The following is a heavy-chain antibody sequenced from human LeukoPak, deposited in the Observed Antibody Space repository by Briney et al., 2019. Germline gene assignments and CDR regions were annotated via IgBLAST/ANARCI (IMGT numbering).Heavy chain of an antibody. D-gene: IGHD3-10*01. CDR1: GVSISSGGYP. CDR3: ARVGSEGSARNWFDP. V-gene: IGHV4-30-2*01. Sequence: AQTLSLTCAVSGVSISSGGYPWRWLRQPPGKGLEWIGYIYHSRSTYYNPSLKSRVTISVDRSKNQFSLKLSSVTAADTAVYYCARVGSEGSARNWFDPWGQGTLVTVSS. CDR2: IYHSRST. J-gene: IGHJ5*02.